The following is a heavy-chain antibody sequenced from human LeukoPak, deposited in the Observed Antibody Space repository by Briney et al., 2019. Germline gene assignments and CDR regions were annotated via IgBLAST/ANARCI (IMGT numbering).Heavy chain of an antibody. D-gene: IGHD3-22*01. CDR2: IYHSGST. Sequence: SETLSLTCTVSGYSISSGYYWGWIRQPPGKGLEWIGSIYHSGSTYYNPSLKSRVTISVDTSKNQFSLKLSSETAADTAVYYCAREKAFGGYDYWGQGTLVTVSS. CDR1: GYSISSGYY. V-gene: IGHV4-38-2*02. J-gene: IGHJ4*02. CDR3: AREKAFGGYDY.